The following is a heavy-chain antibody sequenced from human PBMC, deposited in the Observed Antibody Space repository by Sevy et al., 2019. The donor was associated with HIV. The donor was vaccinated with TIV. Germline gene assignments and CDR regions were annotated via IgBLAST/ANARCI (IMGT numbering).Heavy chain of an antibody. J-gene: IGHJ4*02. V-gene: IGHV1-18*01. D-gene: IGHD2-2*01. Sequence: ASVKVSCRASGYTFRSYGISWVRQAPGQGLEWMGWISPYTGDTDFEQKVQGGISMTSDTSTSTAYMEPRSLRSDDTAVYYCARDKPQGVVVLPGAMWGGVDYWGQGTLVTVSS. CDR1: GYTFRSYG. CDR2: ISPYTGDT. CDR3: ARDKPQGVVVLPGAMWGGVDY.